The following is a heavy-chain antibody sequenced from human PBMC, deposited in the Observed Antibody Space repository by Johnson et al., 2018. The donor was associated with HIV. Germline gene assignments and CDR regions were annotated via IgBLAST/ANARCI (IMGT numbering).Heavy chain of an antibody. CDR1: GFTFSRYS. Sequence: QVQLVESGGGVVQPGRSLRLSCAASGFTFSRYSMHWVRQAPGKGLEWMAIISYDGSYKYYADSVKGRFTISRDNSKNTLFLQMNSLRDEDTAVYYCARGGWLGYCSSTSCSKDAFDIWGQGTMVTVSS. J-gene: IGHJ3*02. CDR2: ISYDGSYK. CDR3: ARGGWLGYCSSTSCSKDAFDI. V-gene: IGHV3-30-3*01. D-gene: IGHD2-2*01.